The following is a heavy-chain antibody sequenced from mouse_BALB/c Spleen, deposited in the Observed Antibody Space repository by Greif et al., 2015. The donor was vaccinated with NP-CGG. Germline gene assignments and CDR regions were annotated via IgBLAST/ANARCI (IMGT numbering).Heavy chain of an antibody. CDR3: ARIGGSYAMDY. V-gene: IGHV1-7*01. D-gene: IGHD2-14*01. CDR2: INPSTGNT. Sequence: QVQLQQPGAELAKPGASVKMSCKASGYTFTSYWMHWVKQRPGQGLEWIGYINPSTGNTEYNQKFKDKATLTADKSSSTACMQLSSLTSEDSAVYYCARIGGSYAMDYWGQGTSVTVSS. J-gene: IGHJ4*01. CDR1: GYTFTSYW.